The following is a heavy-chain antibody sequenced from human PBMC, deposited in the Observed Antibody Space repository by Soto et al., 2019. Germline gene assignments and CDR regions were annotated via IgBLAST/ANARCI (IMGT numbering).Heavy chain of an antibody. J-gene: IGHJ6*02. V-gene: IGHV1-69*12. CDR1: GGTFSSYA. CDR3: ARSGIGHYYYGMDV. D-gene: IGHD6-13*01. CDR2: IIPIFGTA. Sequence: QVQLVQSGAEVKKPGSSVKVSCKASGGTFSSYAISWVRQAPGQGLEWMGGIIPIFGTANYAQKFQGRVTITADESTSAGHMQMSSLRSEYTAVYYCARSGIGHYYYGMDVWGQGTTVTVSS.